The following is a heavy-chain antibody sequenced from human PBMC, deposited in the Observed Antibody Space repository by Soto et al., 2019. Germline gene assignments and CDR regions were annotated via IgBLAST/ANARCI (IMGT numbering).Heavy chain of an antibody. D-gene: IGHD4-17*01. CDR1: GGSVSSGNYY. CDR2: IYYSGST. J-gene: IGHJ4*02. Sequence: SETLSLTCTVSGGSVSSGNYYWSWIRQPPGKGLEWIGYIYYSGSTNYNPSLKSRVTISVDTSKNQFSLKLSSVTAADTAVYYCARRYGDYFDYWGQGTLVTVSS. CDR3: ARRYGDYFDY. V-gene: IGHV4-61*01.